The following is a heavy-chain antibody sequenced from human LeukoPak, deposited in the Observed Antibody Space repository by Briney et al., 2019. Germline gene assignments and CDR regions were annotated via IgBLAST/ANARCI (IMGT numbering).Heavy chain of an antibody. CDR1: GFTFSSYA. J-gene: IGHJ4*02. D-gene: IGHD6-19*01. Sequence: PGGSLRLSCAASGFTFSSYAMHWVRQAPGKGLEWVAVISYDGSNKYYADSVKGRFTISRDNSKNTLYLQMNSLRAEDTAVYYCATPPQWLVRERRSYFDYWGQGTLVTVSS. CDR2: ISYDGSNK. V-gene: IGHV3-30-3*01. CDR3: ATPPQWLVRERRSYFDY.